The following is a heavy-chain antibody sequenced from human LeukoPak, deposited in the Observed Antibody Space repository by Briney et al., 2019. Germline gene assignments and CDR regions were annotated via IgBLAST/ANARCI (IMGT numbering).Heavy chain of an antibody. CDR3: ARDATTGTTIIVF. J-gene: IGHJ4*02. D-gene: IGHD4-17*01. V-gene: IGHV4-4*07. Sequence: PSEPLSLTCTVSGGSINSSYWSWIRQPAGKGLEWIGRIYNSGDTSYNPSLKGRVILSIDTSKNHFFLKLSSVTAADTAVYYCARDATTGTTIIVFWGQGTLVSVSS. CDR1: GGSINSSY. CDR2: IYNSGDT.